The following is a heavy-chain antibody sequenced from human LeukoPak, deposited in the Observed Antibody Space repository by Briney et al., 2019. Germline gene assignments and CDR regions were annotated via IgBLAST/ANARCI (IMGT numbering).Heavy chain of an antibody. D-gene: IGHD6-19*01. J-gene: IGHJ5*02. Sequence: DSVKVSCKASGYTFTSYDINWVRQATGQGLEWMGWMNPNSGNTGYAQKFQGRVTMTRNTSITTAYMELSSLRSEDTAVYYCARGYSSGWYGWFDPWGQRTLVTVSS. CDR3: ARGYSSGWYGWFDP. CDR2: MNPNSGNT. CDR1: GYTFTSYD. V-gene: IGHV1-8*01.